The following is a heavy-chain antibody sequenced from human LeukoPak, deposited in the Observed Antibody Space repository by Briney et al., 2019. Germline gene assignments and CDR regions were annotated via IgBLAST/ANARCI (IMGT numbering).Heavy chain of an antibody. Sequence: GGSLRLSCEVSGVIFEQYGMHWVRQAPGKGLEWVAGISWNGVTINYGDSVKGRFTISRDNAKSFLYLQMNSLRPEDTALYYYVKDISGWSYFDYWGQGTRVTVSP. CDR1: GVIFEQYG. D-gene: IGHD6-19*01. CDR2: ISWNGVTI. J-gene: IGHJ4*02. CDR3: VKDISGWSYFDY. V-gene: IGHV3-9*01.